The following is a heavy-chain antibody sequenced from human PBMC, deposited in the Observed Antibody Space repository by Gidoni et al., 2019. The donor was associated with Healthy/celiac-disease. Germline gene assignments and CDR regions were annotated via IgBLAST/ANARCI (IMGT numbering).Heavy chain of an antibody. D-gene: IGHD2-2*01. V-gene: IGHV1-2*02. Sequence: QVQLVQSGAEVKKPGASVKVSCKASGYTFTGYYMHWVRQAPGQGLEWMGWINPNSGGTNDAQKFQGRVTMTRDTSISTAYMELSRLRSDDTAVYYCARDVVPAAQGGSDYWGQGTLVTVSS. CDR2: INPNSGGT. CDR1: GYTFTGYY. J-gene: IGHJ4*02. CDR3: ARDVVPAAQGGSDY.